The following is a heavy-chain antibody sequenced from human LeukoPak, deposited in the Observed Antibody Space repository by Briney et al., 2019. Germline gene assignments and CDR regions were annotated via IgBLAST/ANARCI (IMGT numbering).Heavy chain of an antibody. V-gene: IGHV3-23*01. CDR3: ATTYNSAPALF. CDR1: GFTFSSYA. J-gene: IGHJ4*02. D-gene: IGHD6-25*01. Sequence: GGSLRLSCAASGFTFSSYAMSWVRQAPGKGLEWVSAISGSGGSTYYADSVKGRFTISRDNSKNTRYLQMNSLRAEDTAVYYCATTYNSAPALFWGQGTLVTVSS. CDR2: ISGSGGST.